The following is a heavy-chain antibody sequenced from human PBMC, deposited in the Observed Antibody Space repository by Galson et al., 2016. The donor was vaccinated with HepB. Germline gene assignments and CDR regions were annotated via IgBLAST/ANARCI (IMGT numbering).Heavy chain of an antibody. Sequence: SLRLSCAASGFTFHSYGMHWVRQAPGKGLEWVALVWYDEINKFYRDSVKGRFTISRDNSKNTLYLQMNNLRAEDTAVYYCASGTTMTPDYFDYWGQGTLVTVSS. D-gene: IGHD4-17*01. CDR1: GFTFHSYG. CDR2: VWYDEINK. V-gene: IGHV3-33*01. CDR3: ASGTTMTPDYFDY. J-gene: IGHJ4*02.